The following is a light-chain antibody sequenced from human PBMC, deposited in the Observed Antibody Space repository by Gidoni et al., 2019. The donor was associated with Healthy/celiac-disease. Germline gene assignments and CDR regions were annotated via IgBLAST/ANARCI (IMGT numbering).Light chain of an antibody. J-gene: IGKJ1*01. CDR3: QQYNNWPTWT. CDR1: QSVNSN. CDR2: GAS. Sequence: EIVMTQSPATLSVSPGERATLSCSASQSVNSNLAWYQQKPGQAPRLLIYGASTRATGIPARFSGSGSGTEFTLTISSLQSEDFAVYYCQQYNNWPTWTFXQXTKVEIK. V-gene: IGKV3-15*01.